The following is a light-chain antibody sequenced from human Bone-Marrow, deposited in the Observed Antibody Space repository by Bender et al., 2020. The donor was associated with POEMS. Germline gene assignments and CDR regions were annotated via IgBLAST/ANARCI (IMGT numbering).Light chain of an antibody. Sequence: QSALTQPASVSGSPGQSITISCTGTSSDVGSSNLVSWYQHHPGKAPKLMIYEVSKRPSGVPDRFSGSKSGNTASLTISGLQAEDEADYYCSSYTSSSTVVFGGGTKLTVL. CDR2: EVS. V-gene: IGLV2-14*02. CDR1: SSDVGSSNL. CDR3: SSYTSSSTVV. J-gene: IGLJ2*01.